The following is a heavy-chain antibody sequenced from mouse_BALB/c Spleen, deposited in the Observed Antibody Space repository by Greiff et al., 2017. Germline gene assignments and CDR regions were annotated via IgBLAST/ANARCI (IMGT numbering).Heavy chain of an antibody. V-gene: IGHV1-7*01. D-gene: IGHD1-1*02. Sequence: VQLQQSGAELAKPGASVKMSCKASGYTFTSYWMHWVKQRPGQGLEWIGYINPSTGYTEYNQKFKDKATLTADKSSSTAYMQLSSLTSEDSAVYYFARYSYGFYYAMDDWGQGTSVTVSS. CDR2: INPSTGYT. CDR3: ARYSYGFYYAMDD. CDR1: GYTFTSYW. J-gene: IGHJ4*01.